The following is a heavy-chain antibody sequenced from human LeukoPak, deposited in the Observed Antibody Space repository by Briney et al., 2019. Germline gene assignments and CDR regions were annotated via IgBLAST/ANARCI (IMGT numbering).Heavy chain of an antibody. CDR3: AKTLGSLAVAGGLDY. CDR2: ISYDGSDK. Sequence: GGSLRLSCAASGFTFSNYGMHWVRQAPGKGLEWVAVISYDGSDKFYADSVKGRFTISRDSSKNTLYLQMSSLRAEDTALYYCAKTLGSLAVAGGLDYWGQGTLVTVSS. CDR1: GFTFSNYG. D-gene: IGHD6-19*01. V-gene: IGHV3-30*18. J-gene: IGHJ4*02.